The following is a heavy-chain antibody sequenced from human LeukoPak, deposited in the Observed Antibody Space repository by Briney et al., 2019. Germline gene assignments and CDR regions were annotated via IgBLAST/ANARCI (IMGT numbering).Heavy chain of an antibody. V-gene: IGHV3-48*01. CDR2: ISSSETTK. D-gene: IGHD2-15*01. CDR1: GFTFSSYG. CDR3: AKDTCSGGSCYYYYGMDV. Sequence: GGSLRLSCEASGFTFSSYGMTWVRQAPGKGLEWVSYISSSETTKYYADSVKGRFTISRDNSKNTLYLQMISLRAEDTAVYYCAKDTCSGGSCYYYYGMDVWGQGTTVTVSS. J-gene: IGHJ6*02.